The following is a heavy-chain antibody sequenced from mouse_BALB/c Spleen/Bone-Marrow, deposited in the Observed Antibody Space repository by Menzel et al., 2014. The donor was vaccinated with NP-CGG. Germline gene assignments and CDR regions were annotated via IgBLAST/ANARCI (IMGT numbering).Heavy chain of an antibody. CDR1: GYTFTDHA. J-gene: IGHJ4*01. CDR3: ARSGKVRNAMDY. V-gene: IGHV1S137*01. D-gene: IGHD2-14*01. Sequence: QVQLKQSGAKLVRPGVSVKISCKGSGYTFTDHAIHWVKRSHAKSLEWIGVISGYNGDAIYNQKFKGKTTMTVDKSSSTAYMELARLTSEDSAIYYCARSGKVRNAMDYWGQGTSVTVSS. CDR2: ISGYNGDA.